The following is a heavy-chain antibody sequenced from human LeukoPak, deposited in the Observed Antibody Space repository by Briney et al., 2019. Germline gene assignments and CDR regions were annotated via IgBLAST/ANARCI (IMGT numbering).Heavy chain of an antibody. J-gene: IGHJ4*02. D-gene: IGHD3-10*01. CDR3: ARNYGSGNYYLDY. V-gene: IGHV3-30*04. CDR2: ISYDGSNK. Sequence: GGSLRLSCAASGFTFSSYVMHWVRQAPGKGLEWVTVISYDGSNKYYADSLKGRFTISRDNSKNTLYLQMNSLRAEDTAVYYCARNYGSGNYYLDYWGQGALVTVSS. CDR1: GFTFSSYV.